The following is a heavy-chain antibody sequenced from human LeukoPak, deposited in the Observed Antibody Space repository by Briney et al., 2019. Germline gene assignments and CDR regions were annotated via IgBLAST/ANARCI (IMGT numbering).Heavy chain of an antibody. Sequence: GGSLRLSCAASGFTFSSYAMSWVRQAPGKGLEWVSAISGSGGSTYYADSVKGRFTISRDSSKNTLYLQMNSLRAEDTAVYYCAKDPGSSSFLYYFDYWGQGTLVTVSS. CDR3: AKDPGSSSFLYYFDY. CDR1: GFTFSSYA. CDR2: ISGSGGST. D-gene: IGHD6-6*01. V-gene: IGHV3-23*01. J-gene: IGHJ4*02.